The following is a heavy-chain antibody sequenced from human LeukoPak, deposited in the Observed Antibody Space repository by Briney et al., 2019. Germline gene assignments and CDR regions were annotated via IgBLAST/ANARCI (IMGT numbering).Heavy chain of an antibody. D-gene: IGHD3-10*02. CDR2: ISSSSRTI. Sequence: GGSLRLSCVASGFTFSSYSMNWVRQAPGKGLEWVSYISSSSRTIYYADSVKGRFTISRDNAKNSLFLQMNSLRAEDTAVYYCAELGITMIGGVWGKGTTVTISS. J-gene: IGHJ6*04. CDR3: AELGITMIGGV. V-gene: IGHV3-48*01. CDR1: GFTFSSYS.